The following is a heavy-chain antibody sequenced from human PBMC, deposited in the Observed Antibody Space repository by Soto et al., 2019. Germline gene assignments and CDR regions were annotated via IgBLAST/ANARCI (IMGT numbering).Heavy chain of an antibody. CDR2: IYYSGST. CDR3: ARASGSYYGSVYGMDV. Sequence: PSETLSLTCTVSGGSISSYYWSWIRQPPGKGLEWIGYIYYSGSTNYNPSLKSRVTISVDTSKNQFSLKLSSVTAADTAVYYCARASGSYYGSVYGMDVWGQGPTVTVSS. D-gene: IGHD1-26*01. J-gene: IGHJ6*02. V-gene: IGHV4-59*01. CDR1: GGSISSYY.